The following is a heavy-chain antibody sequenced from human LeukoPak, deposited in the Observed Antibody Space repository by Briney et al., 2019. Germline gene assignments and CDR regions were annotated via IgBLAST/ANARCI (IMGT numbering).Heavy chain of an antibody. J-gene: IGHJ4*02. CDR3: ARETPEYD. CDR2: ISSSSSTI. CDR1: GFTFSSYS. V-gene: IGHV3-48*02. Sequence: PGGALRLSCAASGFTFSSYSMNWVRQAPEKGLEWVSYISSSSSTIYYADSVKGRFTISRDNAKNSLHLQMNSLRDEDTAVYYCARETPEYDWGQGTLVTVSS. D-gene: IGHD1-14*01.